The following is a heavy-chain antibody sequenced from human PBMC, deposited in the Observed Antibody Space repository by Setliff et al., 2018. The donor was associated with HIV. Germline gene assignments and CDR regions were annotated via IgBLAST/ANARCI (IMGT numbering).Heavy chain of an antibody. Sequence: PSETLSLTCSVSGGSISTYYWSWIRQPPGKGLECIGYIYYSGSTNYSPSLMSRVTISVDTSKNQFSLNLSSVTAADTAVYYCARLGGYSSSRYVPYFYYMDVWGKGTTVTVSS. D-gene: IGHD6-13*01. CDR1: GGSISTYY. V-gene: IGHV4-59*08. J-gene: IGHJ6*03. CDR3: ARLGGYSSSRYVPYFYYMDV. CDR2: IYYSGST.